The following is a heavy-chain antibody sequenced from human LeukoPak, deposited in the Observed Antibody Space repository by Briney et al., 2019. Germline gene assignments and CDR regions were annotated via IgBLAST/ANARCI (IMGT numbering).Heavy chain of an antibody. Sequence: SETLSLTCTVSGGSISSSSYYWGWIRQPPGKGLEWIGSIYYSGSTYYNPSLKSRVTISVDTSKNQFSLKLSSVTAADTAVYYCARVTGSGSLDIWGQGTMVTVSS. D-gene: IGHD3-10*01. CDR1: GGSISSSSYY. CDR3: ARVTGSGSLDI. CDR2: IYYSGST. J-gene: IGHJ3*02. V-gene: IGHV4-39*07.